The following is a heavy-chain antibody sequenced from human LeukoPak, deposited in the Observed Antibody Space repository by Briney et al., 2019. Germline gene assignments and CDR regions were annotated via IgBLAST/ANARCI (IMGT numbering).Heavy chain of an antibody. CDR1: GFTFSSYA. CDR3: AKHRGSFFEAFDI. J-gene: IGHJ3*02. V-gene: IGHV4-39*01. Sequence: GSLRLSCAASGFTFSSYAMSWIRQPPGQGLEWIGSIYSDGTTYYNPSLKSRVSISADTSKNHFSLWLSSVTAADMAVYYCAKHRGSFFEAFDIWGQGTAVSVSS. CDR2: IYSDGTT. D-gene: IGHD1-26*01.